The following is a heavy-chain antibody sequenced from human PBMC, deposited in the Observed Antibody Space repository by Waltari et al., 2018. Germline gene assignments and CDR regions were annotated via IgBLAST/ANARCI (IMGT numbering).Heavy chain of an antibody. CDR3: ARDSWGIAAAGTQYYYYGMDV. V-gene: IGHV4-59*01. CDR1: GGSISSYY. Sequence: QVQLQESGPGLVKPSETLSLTCTVSGGSISSYYWSWIRQPPGKGLGWIGYIYYSGSTNYNPSLKSRVTISVDTSKNQFSLKLSSVTAADTAVYYCARDSWGIAAAGTQYYYYGMDVWGQGTTVTVSS. CDR2: IYYSGST. D-gene: IGHD6-13*01. J-gene: IGHJ6*02.